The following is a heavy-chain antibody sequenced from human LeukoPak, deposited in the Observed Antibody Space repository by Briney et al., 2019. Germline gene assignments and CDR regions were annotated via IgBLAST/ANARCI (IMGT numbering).Heavy chain of an antibody. J-gene: IGHJ6*03. CDR2: MNPNSGNT. Sequence: FTXXXINWVRQATGQGLEWMGWMNPNSGNTGYAQKFQGRVTITRNTSISTAYMELSSLRSEDTAVYYCARGAYYYDILRMVYYYYYMDVWGKGTTVTVSS. CDR1: FTXXX. D-gene: IGHD3-9*01. CDR3: ARGAYYYDILRMVYYYYYMDV. V-gene: IGHV1-8*03.